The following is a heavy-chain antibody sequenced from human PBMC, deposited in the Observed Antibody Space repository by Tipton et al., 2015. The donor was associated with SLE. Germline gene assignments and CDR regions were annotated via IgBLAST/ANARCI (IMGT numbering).Heavy chain of an antibody. CDR1: GFTVSSNY. J-gene: IGHJ6*02. D-gene: IGHD3-22*01. CDR3: ARDAELYYDSRYGMDV. Sequence: GSLRLSCAASGFTVSSNYMSWVRQAPGKGLEWVSVIYSGGSTYYADSVKGRFTISRDNAKNSLYLQMNSLRAEDTAVYYCARDAELYYDSRYGMDVWGQGTTVTVSS. CDR2: IYSGGST. V-gene: IGHV3-53*01.